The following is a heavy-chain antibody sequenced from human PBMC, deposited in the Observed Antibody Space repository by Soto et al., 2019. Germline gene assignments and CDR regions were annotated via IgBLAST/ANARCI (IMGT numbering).Heavy chain of an antibody. CDR1: GFTFSSYG. J-gene: IGHJ3*02. Sequence: QVQLVESGGGVVQPGRSLRLSCAASGFTFSSYGMHWVRQAPGKGLEWVAVIWYDGSNKYYADSVKGRFTISRDNSKNTLYLQMNSLRAEDTAVYYCYGSVSYSTSFDAFDIWGQGTMVTVSS. CDR3: YGSVSYSTSFDAFDI. D-gene: IGHD3-10*01. V-gene: IGHV3-33*01. CDR2: IWYDGSNK.